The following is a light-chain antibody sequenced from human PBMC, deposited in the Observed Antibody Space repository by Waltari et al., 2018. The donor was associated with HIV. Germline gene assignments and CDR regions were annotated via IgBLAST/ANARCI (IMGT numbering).Light chain of an antibody. J-gene: IGKJ4*01. CDR3: QQYYTIGPT. CDR1: RTILYSSNNQNY. V-gene: IGKV4-1*01. CDR2: WAS. Sequence: DIVMTQSPNSLAVSLGERATISCRSSRTILYSSNNQNYLAWYQQKPGQSPKVLIYWASTRASGVPDRCSGSGSGTNFSLTISSLQSDDVALYYCQQYYTIGPTFGGGTKVE.